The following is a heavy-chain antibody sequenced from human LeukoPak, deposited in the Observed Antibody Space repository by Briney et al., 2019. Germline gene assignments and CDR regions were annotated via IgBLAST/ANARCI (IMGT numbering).Heavy chain of an antibody. V-gene: IGHV1-69*13. D-gene: IGHD4-17*01. CDR3: ARASHDYGDYSHFDY. Sequence: SVKVSCKASGYTFTGYYMHWVRQAPGQGLEWMGGIIPIFGTSNYAQKFQGRVTITADESTSTAYMELSSLRSEDTAVYYCARASHDYGDYSHFDYWGQGTLVTVSS. CDR2: IIPIFGTS. CDR1: GYTFTGYY. J-gene: IGHJ4*02.